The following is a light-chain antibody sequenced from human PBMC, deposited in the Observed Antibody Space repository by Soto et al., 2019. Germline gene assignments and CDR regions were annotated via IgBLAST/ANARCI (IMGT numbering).Light chain of an antibody. V-gene: IGLV2-14*01. CDR3: SSYTTSSPPYV. CDR2: EVS. CDR1: SSDVGYYNY. Sequence: QSALTQPASVSGSPGQSITVSCTGTSSDVGYYNYVSWYQHHPGKAPKLMIYEVSNRPSGVSNRFSASKSGSTAFLTISGLQAEDEADYYCSSYTTSSPPYVFGTGTKVTVL. J-gene: IGLJ1*01.